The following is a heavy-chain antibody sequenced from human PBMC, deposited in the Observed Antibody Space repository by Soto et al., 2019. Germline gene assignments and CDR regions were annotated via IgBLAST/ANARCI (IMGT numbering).Heavy chain of an antibody. CDR3: ATRRGYCSSTSCYIKKYYFDY. J-gene: IGHJ4*02. D-gene: IGHD2-2*02. Sequence: GASVKVSCKACGGTFSSYAISWVRQAPGQGLEWMGGIIPIFGTANYAQKFQGRVTITADKSTSTAYMELSSLRSEDTAVYYCATRRGYCSSTSCYIKKYYFDYWGQGTLVTVSS. V-gene: IGHV1-69*06. CDR1: GGTFSSYA. CDR2: IIPIFGTA.